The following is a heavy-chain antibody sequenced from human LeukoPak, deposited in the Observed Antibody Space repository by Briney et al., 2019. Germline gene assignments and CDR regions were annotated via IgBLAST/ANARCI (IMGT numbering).Heavy chain of an antibody. CDR1: GFTFSSYA. D-gene: IGHD2-15*01. V-gene: IGHV3-30-3*01. Sequence: PGGSLRLSCAASGFTFSSYAMHWVRQAPGKGLEGVAVISYDGSNKYYADSVKGRFTISRDNSKNTLYLQMNSLRAEDTAVYYCARDHSGGSPNDYWGQGTLVTVSS. J-gene: IGHJ4*02. CDR3: ARDHSGGSPNDY. CDR2: ISYDGSNK.